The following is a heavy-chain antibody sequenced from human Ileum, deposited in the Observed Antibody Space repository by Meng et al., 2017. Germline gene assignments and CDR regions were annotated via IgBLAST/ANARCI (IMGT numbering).Heavy chain of an antibody. D-gene: IGHD6-19*01. CDR3: ARDRFVSGWFKGADY. Sequence: GESLKISCAASEITVSSSYMSWVRRAPGKGLEWVSSIYSDNSIYYADFVKGRFTISRDSSKNTLFLQMSALRADDTAVYFCARDRFVSGWFKGADYWGRGTVVTVSS. CDR1: EITVSSSY. J-gene: IGHJ4*02. CDR2: IYSDNSI. V-gene: IGHV3-53*01.